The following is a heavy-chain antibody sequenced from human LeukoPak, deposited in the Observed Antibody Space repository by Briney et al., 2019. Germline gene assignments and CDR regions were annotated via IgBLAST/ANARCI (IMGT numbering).Heavy chain of an antibody. CDR3: ARGGRYSGYDLDY. J-gene: IGHJ4*02. V-gene: IGHV1-69*04. Sequence: GASVKVSCKASGGTFSSYAIGWVRQAPGQGLEWMGRIIPILGIANYAQKFQGRVTITADKSTSTAYMELSSLRSEDTAVYYCARGGRYSGYDLDYWGQGTLVTVSS. CDR2: IIPILGIA. CDR1: GGTFSSYA. D-gene: IGHD5-12*01.